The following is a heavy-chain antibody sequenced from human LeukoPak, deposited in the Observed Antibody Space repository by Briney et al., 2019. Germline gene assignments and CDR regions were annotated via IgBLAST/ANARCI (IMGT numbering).Heavy chain of an antibody. CDR1: GGTFSSYA. Sequence: EASVKVSCKASGGTFSSYAISWVRQAPAQGLEWMGGIIPIFGTANYAQKFQGRVTITTDESTSTAYMELSSLRSEDTAVYYCARGPEIVVVPAAIGLLGYFDYWGQGTLVTVSS. CDR3: ARGPEIVVVPAAIGLLGYFDY. V-gene: IGHV1-69*05. J-gene: IGHJ4*02. CDR2: IIPIFGTA. D-gene: IGHD2-2*01.